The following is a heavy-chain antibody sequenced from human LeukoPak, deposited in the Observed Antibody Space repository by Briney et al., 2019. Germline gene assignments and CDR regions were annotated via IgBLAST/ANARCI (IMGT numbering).Heavy chain of an antibody. CDR1: GYTFTSYD. D-gene: IGHD6-13*01. J-gene: IGHJ5*02. Sequence: ASVKVSCKASGYTFTSYDINWVRQAPGQGLEWMGWINPNSGGTNYAQKFQGRVTMTRDTSISTAYMELSRLRSDDTAVYYRARDKRPYSSSPLNWFDPWGQGTLVTVSS. V-gene: IGHV1-2*02. CDR3: ARDKRPYSSSPLNWFDP. CDR2: INPNSGGT.